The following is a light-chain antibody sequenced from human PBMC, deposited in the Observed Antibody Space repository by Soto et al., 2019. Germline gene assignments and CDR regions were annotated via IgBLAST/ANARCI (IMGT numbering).Light chain of an antibody. CDR3: QKKNSAPWA. V-gene: IGKV1-27*01. CDR2: GAS. Sequence: DIQMTQSPSSLSASVGDRVTITCRASQVISNYLAWYQQKAGKVPELLIYGASTLQSGVPSRFSGSGSGTAFSLTISSPEPEDVEANYYQKKNSAPWAFGQGTKVEIK. CDR1: QVISNY. J-gene: IGKJ1*01.